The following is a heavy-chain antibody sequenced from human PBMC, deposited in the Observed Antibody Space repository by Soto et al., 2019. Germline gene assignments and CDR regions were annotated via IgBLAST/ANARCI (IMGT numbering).Heavy chain of an antibody. D-gene: IGHD4-17*01. CDR2: VSYDGSDK. CDR1: GFTFSRYA. CDR3: ARDFGEYESYYYGMDV. Sequence: GSLRLSCAASGFTFSRYAIHWVRQAPGKGLEWVAVVSYDGSDKFYADSVKGRFTISRDNSENTLYLQMNSLKPEDTAVYYCARDFGEYESYYYGMDVWGQGTTVTVSS. J-gene: IGHJ6*02. V-gene: IGHV3-30*01.